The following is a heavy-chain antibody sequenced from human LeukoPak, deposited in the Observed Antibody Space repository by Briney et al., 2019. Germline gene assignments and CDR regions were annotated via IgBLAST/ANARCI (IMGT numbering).Heavy chain of an antibody. CDR1: GGTFSSYA. CDR3: ARASGTYGCFDS. CDR2: MNPNSGNT. J-gene: IGHJ5*01. D-gene: IGHD1-26*01. V-gene: IGHV1-8*02. Sequence: ASVKVSCKASGGTFSSYAINWVRQATGQGLEWMGWMNPNSGNTGYAQKFQGWVTMTRDMSISTAYMELSRLRSDDTAIYYCARASGTYGCFDSGGQGPLVTVSP.